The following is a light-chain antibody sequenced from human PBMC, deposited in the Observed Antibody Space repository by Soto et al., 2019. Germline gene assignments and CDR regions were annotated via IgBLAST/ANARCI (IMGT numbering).Light chain of an antibody. CDR3: QQYGGSSLYT. CDR2: GAS. V-gene: IGKV3-20*01. CDR1: QSVSSSY. Sequence: EIVLTRSPGTMSLSPGERATLSCRASQSVSSSYLAWYQQKPGQAPRLLIYGASSRATGIPDRFSGSGSGTDFTITISRLEPEDFAVYYCQQYGGSSLYTFGQGTKLEIK. J-gene: IGKJ2*01.